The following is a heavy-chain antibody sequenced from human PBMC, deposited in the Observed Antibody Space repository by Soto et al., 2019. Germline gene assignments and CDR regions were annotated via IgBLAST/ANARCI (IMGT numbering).Heavy chain of an antibody. CDR2: INPASQLR. CDR3: AWMKLASLAH. V-gene: IGHV1-69*09. Sequence: QVVLLQSGTEVKRPGSSVKVSCKSSGVPFNSYGFAWVRQAPGRGLEWVGRINPASQLRNYEQSLQGRFTITADTSTTTDYMELSGLTYENTAVYYCAWMKLASLAHWGQGTLVTVSS. D-gene: IGHD2-2*03. J-gene: IGHJ4*02. CDR1: GVPFNSYG.